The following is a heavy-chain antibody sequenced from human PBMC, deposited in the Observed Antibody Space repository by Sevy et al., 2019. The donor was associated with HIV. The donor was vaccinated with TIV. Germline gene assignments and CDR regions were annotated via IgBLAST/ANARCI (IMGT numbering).Heavy chain of an antibody. CDR1: GGSISSSSIY. CDR3: ARHFYSNGMDV. V-gene: IGHV4-39*01. J-gene: IGHJ6*02. CDR2: IFHSGDT. Sequence: SETLSLTCTVSGGSISSSSIYWGWFRQSPGKGLDYIGSIFHSGDTYYNPSLKSRVTISVDTSKNQFSLKMTSVTAADTAVYYCARHFYSNGMDVSGQGTSVTVSS. D-gene: IGHD1-26*01.